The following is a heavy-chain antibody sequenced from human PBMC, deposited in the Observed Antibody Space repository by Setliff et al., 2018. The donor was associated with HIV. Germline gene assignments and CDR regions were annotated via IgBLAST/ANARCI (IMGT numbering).Heavy chain of an antibody. CDR1: GGSIISSTYF. CDR3: AREGARHYGSGRYHSWFDP. V-gene: IGHV4-39*07. Sequence: PSETLSLTCTVSGGSIISSTYFWGWIRQPPEKGLEWIGEINHSRSTKYNPSLKSRVTISLDTSKNQFSLKLSSVTAADTAVYYCAREGARHYGSGRYHSWFDPWGQGTQVTVSS. D-gene: IGHD3-10*01. J-gene: IGHJ5*02. CDR2: INHSRST.